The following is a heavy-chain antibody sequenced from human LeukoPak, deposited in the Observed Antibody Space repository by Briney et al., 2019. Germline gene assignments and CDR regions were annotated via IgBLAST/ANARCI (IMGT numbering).Heavy chain of an antibody. CDR1: GYTFTGYY. J-gene: IGHJ5*02. CDR3: ARDHYDILTGFRFDP. Sequence: ASVKVSRKASGYTFTGYYMHWVRQAPGQGLEWMGWINPNSGGTNYAQKFQGRVTMTRDTSISTAYMELSRLRSDDTAVYYCARDHYDILTGFRFDPWGQGTLVTVSS. V-gene: IGHV1-2*02. CDR2: INPNSGGT. D-gene: IGHD3-9*01.